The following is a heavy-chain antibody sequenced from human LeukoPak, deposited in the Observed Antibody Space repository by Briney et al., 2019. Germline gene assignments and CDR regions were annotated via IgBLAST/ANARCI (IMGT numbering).Heavy chain of an antibody. Sequence: GGSLRLSCAASGFTFSSYGMSWVRQAPGKGLEWVSAISGSGGSTYYADSVKGRFTISRDNSKNTLYLQMNSLRAEDTAVYYCAKIGIGYCSGGSCRRLDYWGQGTLVTVSS. CDR1: GFTFSSYG. CDR3: AKIGIGYCSGGSCRRLDY. V-gene: IGHV3-23*01. CDR2: ISGSGGST. D-gene: IGHD2-15*01. J-gene: IGHJ4*02.